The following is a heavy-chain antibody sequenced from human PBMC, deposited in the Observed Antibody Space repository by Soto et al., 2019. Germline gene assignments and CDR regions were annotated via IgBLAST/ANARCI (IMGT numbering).Heavy chain of an antibody. CDR1: GYPVTAYY. CDR2: INPATGAA. V-gene: IGHV1-2*02. CDR3: ARGGGVGVAGSAAFDM. Sequence: QLHLVQSGAVVKKPGASVTVSCSASGYPVTAYYMHWVRQAPGRGLEWMGGINPATGAAKYTPTLRGRVTMTRDTSASTVFREPSGLTSEDTAVFYCARGGGVGVAGSAAFDMWGQGTLVTVSS. D-gene: IGHD3-3*01. J-gene: IGHJ3*02.